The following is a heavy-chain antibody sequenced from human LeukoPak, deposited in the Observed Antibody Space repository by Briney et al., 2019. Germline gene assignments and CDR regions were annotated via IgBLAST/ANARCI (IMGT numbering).Heavy chain of an antibody. D-gene: IGHD2-2*01. CDR3: AILGYCSSTSCLDFGYYYYMDV. V-gene: IGHV1-18*01. CDR2: ISAYSANA. J-gene: IGHJ6*03. CDR1: GYTFTRYG. Sequence: ASLKVSCKASGYTFTRYGITWVRQSPGPRLKEMGWISAYSANAKHAQKLQGRVTMTTDTSTRTAYMELRSLRSDDTAVYYCAILGYCSSTSCLDFGYYYYMDVWGKGTTVTVSS.